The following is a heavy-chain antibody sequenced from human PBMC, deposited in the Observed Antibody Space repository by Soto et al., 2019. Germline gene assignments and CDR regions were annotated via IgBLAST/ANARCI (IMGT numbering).Heavy chain of an antibody. V-gene: IGHV3-23*01. J-gene: IGHJ4*02. CDR3: AKDKARYSSGWYSGY. D-gene: IGHD6-19*01. CDR1: GFTFSSYA. CDR2: ISGSGGST. Sequence: PGGSLRLSCAASGFTFSSYAMSWVRQAPGKGLEWVSAISGSGGSTYYADSVKGRFTISRDNSKNTLYLQMNSLRAEDTAVYYCAKDKARYSSGWYSGYWGQGTLVTVSS.